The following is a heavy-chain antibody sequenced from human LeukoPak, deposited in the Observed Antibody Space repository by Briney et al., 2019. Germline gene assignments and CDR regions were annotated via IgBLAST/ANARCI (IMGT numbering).Heavy chain of an antibody. CDR2: INAGNGNT. J-gene: IGHJ4*02. V-gene: IGHV1-3*01. Sequence: ASVKVSCKASGYTFTSYAMHWVRQAPGQRLEWMGRINAGNGNTKYSQKFQGRVTITRDTSASTAYMELSSLRSEDTAVYYCARGRSGSYYAPFDYWGQGTLVTVSS. CDR1: GYTFTSYA. D-gene: IGHD3-10*01. CDR3: ARGRSGSYYAPFDY.